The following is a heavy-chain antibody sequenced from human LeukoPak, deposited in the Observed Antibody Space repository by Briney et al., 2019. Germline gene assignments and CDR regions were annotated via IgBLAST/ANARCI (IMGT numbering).Heavy chain of an antibody. J-gene: IGHJ4*02. D-gene: IGHD5-24*01. CDR2: IIPIFGTA. CDR1: GGTFSSYA. CDR3: AREAGDGYNPFDY. Sequence: ASVKVSCKASGGTFSSYAVSWVRQAPGQGLEWMGGIIPIFGTANYAQKFQGRVTITADESTSTAYMELSSLRSEDTAVYYCAREAGDGYNPFDYWGQGTLVAVSS. V-gene: IGHV1-69*13.